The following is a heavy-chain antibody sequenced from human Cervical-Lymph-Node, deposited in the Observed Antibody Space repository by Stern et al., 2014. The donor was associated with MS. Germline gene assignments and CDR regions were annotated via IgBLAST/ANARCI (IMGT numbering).Heavy chain of an antibody. CDR3: TREVPVAGYCDY. V-gene: IGHV1-2*06. J-gene: IGHJ4*02. D-gene: IGHD6-19*01. Sequence: QVQLVESGAEVKKPGASVRVSCQTSGYTFIDYYIHWVRQAPGQGLEWVGRLNPKSGATDDAQRFQGRVTMTRDTSISTAYLALSTLKSDDTAVCYCTREVPVAGYCDYWGQGTLVTVSS. CDR1: GYTFIDYY. CDR2: LNPKSGAT.